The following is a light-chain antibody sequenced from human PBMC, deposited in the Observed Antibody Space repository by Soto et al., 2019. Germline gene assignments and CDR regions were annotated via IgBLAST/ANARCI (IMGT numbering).Light chain of an antibody. CDR3: QQYGVTPPNT. Sequence: EMVLTQSPGTLSLSPGERATLSCRASQIVSSTYLAWFQQKPGQAPRLLIYGASTRATGIPDRFSGSGSGTDFTLTISGLEPEDFALYYCQQYGVTPPNTFGGGTKVEV. J-gene: IGKJ4*01. V-gene: IGKV3-20*01. CDR2: GAS. CDR1: QIVSSTY.